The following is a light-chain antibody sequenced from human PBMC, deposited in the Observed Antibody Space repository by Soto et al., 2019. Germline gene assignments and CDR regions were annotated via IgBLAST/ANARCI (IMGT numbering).Light chain of an antibody. CDR1: QPISTS. CDR3: QQSYSTLALT. V-gene: IGKV1-39*01. J-gene: IGKJ4*01. CDR2: AAS. Sequence: DIQMPQSPSSLSASVGDTVTITCRASQPISTSLNWYQQKPGRAPNLLIYAASSLQSWVPSRFSCSGSRTDFTLTISSLPPEDCATYYCQQSYSTLALTFGGGNKVELK.